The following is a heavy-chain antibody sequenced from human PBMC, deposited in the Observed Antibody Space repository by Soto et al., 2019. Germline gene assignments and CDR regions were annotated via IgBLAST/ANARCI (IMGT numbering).Heavy chain of an antibody. D-gene: IGHD3-10*01. V-gene: IGHV1-69*04. CDR3: AREVDYYGSGSVAFDI. J-gene: IGHJ3*02. Sequence: SVKVSCKASGGTFSSYTISWVRQAPGQGLEWMGRIIPILGIANYAQKFQGRVTITADKSTSTAYMELSSLRSEDTAVYYCAREVDYYGSGSVAFDIWGQGTMVTVSS. CDR1: GGTFSSYT. CDR2: IIPILGIA.